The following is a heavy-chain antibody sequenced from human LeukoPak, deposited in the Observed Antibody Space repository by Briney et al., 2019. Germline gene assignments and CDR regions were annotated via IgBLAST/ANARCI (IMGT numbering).Heavy chain of an antibody. D-gene: IGHD2-2*01. J-gene: IGHJ4*02. V-gene: IGHV3-23*01. Sequence: PGGSLRLSCAASGYTFSSYAMSWVRQAPGKGLEWVSPISGSGGSTYYADSVKGRFTISRDNSNNTLYLQMNSLRDEDTAVYYCAKSPVPAATHGIDYWGQGTLVTVSS. CDR1: GYTFSSYA. CDR2: ISGSGGST. CDR3: AKSPVPAATHGIDY.